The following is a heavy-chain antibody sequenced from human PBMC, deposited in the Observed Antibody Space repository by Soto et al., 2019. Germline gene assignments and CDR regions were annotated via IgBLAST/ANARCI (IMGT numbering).Heavy chain of an antibody. CDR3: ARVVGPAAMEVETGSYNWFDP. D-gene: IGHD2-2*01. Sequence: QVKLQKSGPGLVKPSQTLSLTCTVSGGSISSGGYYWSWIRQHPGKGLSWLGYIYDSGSTYYNPSLEIRVTISVDTSNIHFCLKMSSVTSADTAVYYCARVVGPAAMEVETGSYNWFDPWGQGTLVTVSS. J-gene: IGHJ5*02. V-gene: IGHV4-31*03. CDR1: GGSISSGGYY. CDR2: IYDSGST.